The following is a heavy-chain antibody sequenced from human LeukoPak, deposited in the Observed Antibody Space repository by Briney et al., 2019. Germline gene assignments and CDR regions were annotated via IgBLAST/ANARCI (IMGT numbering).Heavy chain of an antibody. J-gene: IGHJ4*02. D-gene: IGHD3-22*01. CDR3: ATENYYDGSGFSKAFDY. CDR1: GYSFSGKY. V-gene: IGHV1-2*02. Sequence: ASVTVSCKTSGYSFSGKYLHWLRQPPGHGLQYMGGIEPKSGVTVYAPNFRGRVTVTSDSSVSTGYLELRGLRYDDTDVYYCATENYYDGSGFSKAFDYWGKGTLVTVSS. CDR2: IEPKSGVT.